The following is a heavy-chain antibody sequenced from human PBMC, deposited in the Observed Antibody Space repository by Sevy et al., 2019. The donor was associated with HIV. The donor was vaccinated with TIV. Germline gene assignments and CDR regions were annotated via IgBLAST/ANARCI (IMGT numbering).Heavy chain of an antibody. Sequence: GGSLRLSCAAFGFTFTNAWMSWVRQAPGKGLEWVGRIKSKTDGGTTDYAAPVKGRFTISRDDSKNTLYLHMNSLKTENTAVYYCTLEGLYCSGFICYSEGFDSWGQGTLVTVSS. CDR1: GFTFTNAW. J-gene: IGHJ4*02. CDR3: TLEGLYCSGFICYSEGFDS. D-gene: IGHD2-15*01. CDR2: IKSKTDGGTT. V-gene: IGHV3-15*01.